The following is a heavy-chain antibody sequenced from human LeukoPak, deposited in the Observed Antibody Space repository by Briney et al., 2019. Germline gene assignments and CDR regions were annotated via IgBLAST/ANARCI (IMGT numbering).Heavy chain of an antibody. CDR2: INHSGST. CDR1: GGSFSGYY. V-gene: IGHV4-34*01. J-gene: IGHJ5*02. D-gene: IGHD6-6*01. CDR3: ARRVYSSSTARFDP. Sequence: KTSETLSLTCAVYGGSFSGYYWSWIRQPPGKGLEWIGEINHSGSTNYNPSLKSRVTISVDTSKNQFSLKLSSVTAADTAVYYCARRVYSSSTARFDPWGQGTLVTVSS.